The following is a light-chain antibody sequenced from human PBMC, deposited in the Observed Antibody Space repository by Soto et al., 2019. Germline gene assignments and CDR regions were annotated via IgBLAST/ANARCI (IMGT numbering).Light chain of an antibody. V-gene: IGKV3-15*01. CDR2: GAS. J-gene: IGKJ4*01. Sequence: EIVRTQSPGTLSLSPGERATLSCRASQSVSSSYLAWYQQKPGQAPRLLIYGASTRATGVPARFSGSGSGTEFTLTISSLQSEDFAVYYCQQYDNWPVLLTFGGGTKVDIK. CDR3: QQYDNWPVLLT. CDR1: QSVSSSY.